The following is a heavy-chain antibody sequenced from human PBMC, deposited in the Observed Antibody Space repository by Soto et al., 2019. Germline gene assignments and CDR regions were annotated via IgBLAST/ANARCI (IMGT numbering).Heavy chain of an antibody. CDR2: ISGSGGGT. D-gene: IGHD3-10*01. V-gene: IGHV3-23*01. CDR3: AKDTWFGEFGDY. Sequence: EVRLLESGGGLVQPGGSLRLSCAASGFTFSSYAMSWVRPAPGKGLEWVSVISGSGGGTYYADSVKGRFTISRDNSKNTLYLQMNSLRAEDTAVYHCAKDTWFGEFGDYWGQGTLVTVSS. J-gene: IGHJ4*02. CDR1: GFTFSSYA.